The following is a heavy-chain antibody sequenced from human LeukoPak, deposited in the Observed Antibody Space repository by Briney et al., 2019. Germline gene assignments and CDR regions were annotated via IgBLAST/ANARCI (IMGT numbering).Heavy chain of an antibody. V-gene: IGHV3-23*01. D-gene: IGHD2-2*01. CDR3: AKDRTDLIVVPAATFDY. J-gene: IGHJ4*02. CDR2: ISGSGGST. CDR1: GFSFSTYA. Sequence: GGSLRLSCAASGFSFSTYAMSWDRQAPGKGLEWVSTISGSGGSTFDADSVKGRFTISRDNSKNTVYLQMNSLRAEDTAVYYCAKDRTDLIVVPAATFDYWGQGTLVTVFS.